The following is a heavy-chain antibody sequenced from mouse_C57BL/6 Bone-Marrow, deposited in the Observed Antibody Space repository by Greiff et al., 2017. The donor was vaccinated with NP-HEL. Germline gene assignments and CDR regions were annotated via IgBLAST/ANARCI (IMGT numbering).Heavy chain of an antibody. V-gene: IGHV1-4*01. CDR3: ASPLLLRYLWFAY. D-gene: IGHD1-1*01. J-gene: IGHJ3*01. CDR2: INPSSGYT. CDR1: GYTFTSYT. Sequence: QVQLQQSGAELARPGASVKMSCKASGYTFTSYTMHWVKQRPGQGLEWIGYINPSSGYTKHNQKFKDKATLTADKSSSTSYMQLSSLTSEDSAVYYCASPLLLRYLWFAYWGQGTLVTVSA.